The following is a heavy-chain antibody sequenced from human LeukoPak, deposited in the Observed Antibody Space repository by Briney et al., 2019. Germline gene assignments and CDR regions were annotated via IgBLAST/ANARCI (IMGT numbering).Heavy chain of an antibody. V-gene: IGHV1-46*01. D-gene: IGHD2-2*01. Sequence: EASVKVSCKASGYTFTSYYMHWVRQAPGQGLEWMGIINPSGGSTNYAQNFQGRVTITADESTRTAYMELSSLRSEDTAVYYCARIMEYCSSTSCYYGMDVWGQGTTVTVSS. CDR1: GYTFTSYY. CDR3: ARIMEYCSSTSCYYGMDV. J-gene: IGHJ6*02. CDR2: INPSGGST.